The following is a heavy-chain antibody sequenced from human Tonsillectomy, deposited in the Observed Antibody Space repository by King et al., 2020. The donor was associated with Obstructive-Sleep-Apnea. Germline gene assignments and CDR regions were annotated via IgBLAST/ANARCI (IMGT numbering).Heavy chain of an antibody. D-gene: IGHD2-2*01. V-gene: IGHV3-9*01. Sequence: EVQLVESGGGLVQPGRSLRLSCAAAGFTFDDYAMHWVRQAPGKGLEWVSGISWNSGSIGYADSVKGRFTISRDNAKNSLYLQMNSLRPEDTALYYCAKDGVPAANYYYYGMDVWGQGTTVTVSS. CDR1: GFTFDDYA. CDR2: ISWNSGSI. CDR3: AKDGVPAANYYYYGMDV. J-gene: IGHJ6*02.